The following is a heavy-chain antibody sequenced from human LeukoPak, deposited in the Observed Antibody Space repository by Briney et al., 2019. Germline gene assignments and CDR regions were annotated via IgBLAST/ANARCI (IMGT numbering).Heavy chain of an antibody. CDR3: ARGPKVGATTRFDY. Sequence: SETLSLTCAAYGGSFSGYYWSWIRQPPGKGLEWIGDINHSGSTNYNPSLKSRVTISVDTSKNQFSLKLSSVTAADTAVYYCARGPKVGATTRFDYWGQGTLVTVSS. V-gene: IGHV4-34*01. J-gene: IGHJ4*02. D-gene: IGHD1-26*01. CDR1: GGSFSGYY. CDR2: INHSGST.